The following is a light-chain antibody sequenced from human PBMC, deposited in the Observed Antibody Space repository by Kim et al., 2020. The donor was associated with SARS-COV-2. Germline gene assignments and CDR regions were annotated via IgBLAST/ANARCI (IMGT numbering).Light chain of an antibody. CDR2: EVS. J-gene: IGKJ4*01. Sequence: EIVMTQTPLSLSVTPGQPASISCTSTQSLLHSDGKTYLFWYLLRPGQSPQLLIYEVSNRISGVPDRFSGSGSGTDFTLKISRVEAADVGVYYCMQSKEFPLTFGGGTKVDIK. V-gene: IGKV2D-29*02. CDR1: QSLLHSDGKTY. CDR3: MQSKEFPLT.